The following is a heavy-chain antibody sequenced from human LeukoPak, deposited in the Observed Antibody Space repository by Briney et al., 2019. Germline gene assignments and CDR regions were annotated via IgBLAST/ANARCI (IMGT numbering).Heavy chain of an antibody. D-gene: IGHD5-18*01. CDR3: ARDPTSAVDTAMYWDSWFDP. CDR1: GGTFSSYA. V-gene: IGHV1-69*13. Sequence: ASVKVSCKASGGTFSSYAISWVRQAPGQGLEWMGGIIPIFGTANYAQKFQGRVTITADESTSTAYMELSSLRSEDTAVYYCARDPTSAVDTAMYWDSWFDPRGQGTLVTVSS. CDR2: IIPIFGTA. J-gene: IGHJ5*02.